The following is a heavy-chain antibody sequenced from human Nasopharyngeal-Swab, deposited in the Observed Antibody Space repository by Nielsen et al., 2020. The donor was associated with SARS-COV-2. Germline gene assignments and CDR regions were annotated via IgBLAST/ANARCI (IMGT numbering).Heavy chain of an antibody. J-gene: IGHJ6*02. D-gene: IGHD6-13*01. CDR3: ARYPSSSWSSYGMDV. CDR2: IYYTGST. V-gene: IGHV4-31*02. Sequence: WIRQPPGKGLEWIGYIYYTGSTYCNPSLKSRVTISVDAPKSQISLKLTSVTAADTAVYYCARYPSSSWSSYGMDVWGQGTTVTVSS.